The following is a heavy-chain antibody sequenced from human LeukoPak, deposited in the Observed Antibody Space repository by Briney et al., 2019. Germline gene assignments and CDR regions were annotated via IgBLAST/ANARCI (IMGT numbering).Heavy chain of an antibody. V-gene: IGHV3-23*01. J-gene: IGHJ4*02. Sequence: PGGSLRLSCVASGFPFSSYWMTWVRQAPGGGLEWVSSISDHGRSIYYADSVKGRFTVSRDNSKNTLYLQINSLRVEDTAVYYCAKGASSSSFDYWGQGTLVTVS. CDR2: ISDHGRSI. D-gene: IGHD6-6*01. CDR1: GFPFSSYW. CDR3: AKGASSSSFDY.